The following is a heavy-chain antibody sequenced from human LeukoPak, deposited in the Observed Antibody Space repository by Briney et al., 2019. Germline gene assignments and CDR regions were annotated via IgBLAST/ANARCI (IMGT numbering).Heavy chain of an antibody. D-gene: IGHD2-15*01. J-gene: IGHJ1*01. Sequence: GGSLRLSCAASGFTFDDYAMHWVRQAPGKGLEWVSGISWNSGSIGYADSVKGRFTISRGNSKNTLYLQMNSLRAEDAAVYYCAKDPPSGYCSGGSCYSYFQHWGQGTLVTVSS. CDR2: ISWNSGSI. CDR1: GFTFDDYA. CDR3: AKDPPSGYCSGGSCYSYFQH. V-gene: IGHV3-9*01.